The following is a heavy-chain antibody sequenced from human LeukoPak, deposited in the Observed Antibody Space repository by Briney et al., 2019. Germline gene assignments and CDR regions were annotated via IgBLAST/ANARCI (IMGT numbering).Heavy chain of an antibody. D-gene: IGHD6-19*01. Sequence: SETLSLTCTVSGGSVSSYYWSWIRRPPGKGLEWIGYIYYSGSTNYNPSLKSRVTISVDTSKNQFSLKLSSVTAADTAVYYCARDLSSSGWHDYFDYWGQGTLVTVSS. J-gene: IGHJ4*02. CDR1: GGSVSSYY. V-gene: IGHV4-59*02. CDR3: ARDLSSSGWHDYFDY. CDR2: IYYSGST.